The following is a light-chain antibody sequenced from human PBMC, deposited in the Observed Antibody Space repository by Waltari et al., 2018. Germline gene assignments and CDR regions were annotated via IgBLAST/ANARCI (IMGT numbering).Light chain of an antibody. CDR2: AAS. Sequence: DVQMTQSPSSLSASVGDRVTITCLASQTIGIYLNWYQQQPGKAPKLLIYAASSLQSGVPSRFSGTVSGTDFTLTINSLQPEDFATYYCQQGDSIPRTFGQGTKVEI. V-gene: IGKV1-39*01. CDR3: QQGDSIPRT. J-gene: IGKJ1*01. CDR1: QTIGIY.